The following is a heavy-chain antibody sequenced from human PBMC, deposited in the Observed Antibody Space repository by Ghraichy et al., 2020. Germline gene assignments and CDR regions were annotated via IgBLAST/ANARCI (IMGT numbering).Heavy chain of an antibody. CDR2: IRGLAYGGTT. CDR3: TRFPESAGYYYYFYYMDV. CDR1: GFTFSDSA. J-gene: IGHJ6*03. Sequence: GGSPRLSCTGSGFTFSDSAINWVRQAPGKGLEWVGFIRGLAYGGTTQYAASVKGRFTISRDDSNSVAYLQMDSLKIEDTAEYYCTRFPESAGYYYYFYYMDVWGNGTTVTVSS. D-gene: IGHD3-9*01. V-gene: IGHV3-49*04.